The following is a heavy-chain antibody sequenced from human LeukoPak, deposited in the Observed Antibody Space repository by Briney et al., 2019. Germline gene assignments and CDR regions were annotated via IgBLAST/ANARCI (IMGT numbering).Heavy chain of an antibody. V-gene: IGHV1-18*01. CDR3: ATLRQWLEGDRVAAEYFQH. CDR1: GYTFTNYG. J-gene: IGHJ1*01. D-gene: IGHD6-19*01. CDR2: ISGYSGDT. Sequence: ASVKVSCKGSGYTFTNYGLSWVRQAAGQGLEWMGWISGYSGDTNYAQNFQGRATMTTDTSTSTAYMELRSLRSEDTAVYYCATLRQWLEGDRVAAEYFQHWGQGTLVTVSS.